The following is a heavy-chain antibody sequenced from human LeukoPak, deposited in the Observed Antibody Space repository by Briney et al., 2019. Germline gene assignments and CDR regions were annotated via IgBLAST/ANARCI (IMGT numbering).Heavy chain of an antibody. Sequence: PGGSLRLSCAASGFTFSSYGMHWVRQAPGKGLEWVAVISYDGSNKYYADSVKGRFTISRDNSKNTLYLQMNSLRAEDTAVYYCAKAVRGVACVDYWGQGTLVTVSS. CDR2: ISYDGSNK. CDR3: AKAVRGVACVDY. J-gene: IGHJ4*02. CDR1: GFTFSSYG. V-gene: IGHV3-30*18. D-gene: IGHD3-10*01.